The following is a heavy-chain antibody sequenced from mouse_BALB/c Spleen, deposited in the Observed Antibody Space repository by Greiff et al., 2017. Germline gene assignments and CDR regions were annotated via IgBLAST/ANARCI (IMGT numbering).Heavy chain of an antibody. CDR3: TRRDWDDAMDY. CDR1: GYTFTSYY. D-gene: IGHD4-1*01. J-gene: IGHJ4*01. Sequence: VNVVESGAELVKPGASVKLSCKASGYTFTSYYMYWVKQRPGQGLEWIGEINPSNGGTNFNEKFKSKATLTVDKSSSTAYMQLSSLTSEDSAVYYCTRRDWDDAMDYWGQGTSVTVSS. CDR2: INPSNGGT. V-gene: IGHV1S81*02.